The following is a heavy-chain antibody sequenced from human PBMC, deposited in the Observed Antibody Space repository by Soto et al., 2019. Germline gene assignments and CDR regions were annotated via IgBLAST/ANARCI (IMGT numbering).Heavy chain of an antibody. D-gene: IGHD2-15*01. CDR3: TRAHLGYCSGGSCYSGWFNP. J-gene: IGHJ5*02. Sequence: GGSLRLSCTASGFTFGDYAMSWFRQAPGKGLEWVGFIRSKAYGGTTEYAASVKGRFTISRDGSKSIAYLQMNSLKTEDTAVYYCTRAHLGYCSGGSCYSGWFNPWGQGTLVTVSS. CDR1: GFTFGDYA. V-gene: IGHV3-49*01. CDR2: IRSKAYGGTT.